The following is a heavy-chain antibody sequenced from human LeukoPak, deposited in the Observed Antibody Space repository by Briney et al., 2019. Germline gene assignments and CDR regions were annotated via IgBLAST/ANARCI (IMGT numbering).Heavy chain of an antibody. CDR2: IYYSGST. CDR1: GGSISSYY. CDR3: ARGAGSFDY. Sequence: PSETLSLTCTVSGGSISSYYWSWIRQPPGKGPEWIGYIYYSGSTNYNPSLKSRVTISVDTSKNQFSLKLSSVTAADTAVYYCARGAGSFDYWGQGTLVTVSS. V-gene: IGHV4-59*01. J-gene: IGHJ4*02. D-gene: IGHD3-10*01.